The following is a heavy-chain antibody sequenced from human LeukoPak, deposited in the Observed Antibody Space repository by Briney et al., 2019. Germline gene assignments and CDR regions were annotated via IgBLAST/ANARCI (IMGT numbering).Heavy chain of an antibody. Sequence: GASVKVSCKASGYTFTSYGISWVRQAPGQGLEWMGWMNPNSGNTGYAQKFQGRVTITRNTSISTAYMELSSLRSEDTAVYYCARGGYSSSWYDYWGQGTLVTVSS. V-gene: IGHV1-8*03. J-gene: IGHJ4*02. CDR2: MNPNSGNT. D-gene: IGHD6-13*01. CDR3: ARGGYSSSWYDY. CDR1: GYTFTSYG.